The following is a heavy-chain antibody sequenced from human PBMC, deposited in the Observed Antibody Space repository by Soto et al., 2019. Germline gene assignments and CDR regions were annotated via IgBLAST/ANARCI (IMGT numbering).Heavy chain of an antibody. CDR1: GGSISSGGXY. CDR3: XXXXXXXXSMDV. J-gene: IGHJ6*03. V-gene: IGHV4-31*01. Sequence: QVQLPESGPGLVKPSQTLSLTCTVSGGSISSGGXYXSWXXXHPGKGLEWIGYIYYSGSTYYNPXXXXXXXXXXXXXXXXXXXXXXXXXXXXXXXXXXXXXXXXXXSMDVWGKGTTVTVSS. CDR2: IYYSGST.